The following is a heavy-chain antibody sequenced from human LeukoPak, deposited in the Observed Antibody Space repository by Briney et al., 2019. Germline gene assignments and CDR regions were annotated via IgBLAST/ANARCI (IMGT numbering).Heavy chain of an antibody. CDR3: AKYSNYVYFDY. CDR1: GFTFSSYW. CDR2: IKQDGSEK. D-gene: IGHD4-11*01. V-gene: IGHV3-7*03. Sequence: PGGSLRLSCAASGFTFSSYWMSWVRQAPGKGLVWVANIKQDGSEKYYVDSVKGRFTISRDNSKNTLYLQMNSLRAEDTAVYYCAKYSNYVYFDYWGQGTLVTVSS. J-gene: IGHJ4*02.